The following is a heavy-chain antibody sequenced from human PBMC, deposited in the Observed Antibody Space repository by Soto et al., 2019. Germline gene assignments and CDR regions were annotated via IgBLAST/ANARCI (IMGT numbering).Heavy chain of an antibody. CDR2: IYPGDSDT. CDR3: ARKDCSGSSCYLSDRFDP. Sequence: RGESLKISCKGSGYTFSNYWIAWVRQMPGKGLEWMGFIYPGDSDTTYSPSFQGQVTISADKSISTVYLQWSSLKASDSAIYYCARKDCSGSSCYLSDRFDPWGQGTLVTVSS. J-gene: IGHJ5*02. V-gene: IGHV5-51*01. D-gene: IGHD2-15*01. CDR1: GYTFSNYW.